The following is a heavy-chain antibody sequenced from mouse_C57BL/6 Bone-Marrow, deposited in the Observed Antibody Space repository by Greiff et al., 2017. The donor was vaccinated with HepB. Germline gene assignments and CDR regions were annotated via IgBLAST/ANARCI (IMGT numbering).Heavy chain of an antibody. CDR1: GYTFTDYN. J-gene: IGHJ4*01. V-gene: IGHV1-18*01. Sequence: EVQLQQSGPELVKPGASVKIPCKASGYTFTDYNMDWVKQSHGKSLEWIGDINPNNGGTIYNQKFKGKATLTVDKSSSTAYMELRSLTSEDTAVYYCARSDYYGSSKGYYAMDYWGQGTSVTVSS. CDR2: INPNNGGT. D-gene: IGHD1-1*01. CDR3: ARSDYYGSSKGYYAMDY.